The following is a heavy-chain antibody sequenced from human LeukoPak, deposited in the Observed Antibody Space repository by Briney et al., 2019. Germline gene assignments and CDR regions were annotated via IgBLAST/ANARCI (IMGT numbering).Heavy chain of an antibody. CDR1: GFTVSSNY. Sequence: GGSLRLSCAASGFTVSSNYMTWVRQAPGKGLEWASVIYSGGSTYYADSVKGRFTISRDNSKNTLYLQMNSLRAEDTGVYYCARDNTAMVGLGYWGQGTLVTVSS. CDR2: IYSGGST. J-gene: IGHJ4*02. CDR3: ARDNTAMVGLGY. D-gene: IGHD5-18*01. V-gene: IGHV3-66*01.